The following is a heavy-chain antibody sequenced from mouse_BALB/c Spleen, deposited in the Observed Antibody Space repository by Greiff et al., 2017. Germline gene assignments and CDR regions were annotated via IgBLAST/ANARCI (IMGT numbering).Heavy chain of an antibody. CDR2: IWGDGST. J-gene: IGHJ4*01. CDR3: ARSYYRYDGVYYAMDY. V-gene: IGHV2-6-7*01. D-gene: IGHD2-14*01. Sequence: VKLVESGPGLVAPSQSLSITCTVSGFSLTGYGVNWVRQPPGKGLEWLGMIWGDGSTDYNSALKSRLSISKDNSKSQVFLKMNSLQTDDTARYYCARSYYRYDGVYYAMDYWGQGTSVTVSS. CDR1: GFSLTGYG.